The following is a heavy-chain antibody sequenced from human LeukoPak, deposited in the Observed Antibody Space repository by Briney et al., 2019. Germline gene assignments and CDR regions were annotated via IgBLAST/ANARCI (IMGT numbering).Heavy chain of an antibody. D-gene: IGHD2-15*01. CDR2: ISSSSSYI. V-gene: IGHV3-21*01. CDR1: GFPFSSYS. Sequence: GGSLRLSCAASGFPFSSYSMNWVRQAPGKGLEWVSSISSSSSYIYYAGSVKGRFTISRDNAKNSLYLQMNSLRAEDTAVYYCARGYCSGGSCYSEYYYYYGMDVWGQGTTVTVSS. J-gene: IGHJ6*02. CDR3: ARGYCSGGSCYSEYYYYYGMDV.